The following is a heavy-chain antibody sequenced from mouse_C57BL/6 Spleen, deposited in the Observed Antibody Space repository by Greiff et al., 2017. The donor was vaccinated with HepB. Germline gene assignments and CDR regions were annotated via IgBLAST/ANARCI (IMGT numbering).Heavy chain of an antibody. J-gene: IGHJ2*01. CDR1: GYTFTDYY. CDR3: ARRVFTTVDY. CDR2: INPNNGGT. Sequence: EVQLQQSGPELVKPGASVKISCKASGYTFTDYYMNWVKQSHGKSLEWIGDINPNNGGTSYNQKFKGKATLTVDKSSSTAYMELRSLTSEDSAVYYCARRVFTTVDYWGQGTTLTVSS. D-gene: IGHD1-1*01. V-gene: IGHV1-26*01.